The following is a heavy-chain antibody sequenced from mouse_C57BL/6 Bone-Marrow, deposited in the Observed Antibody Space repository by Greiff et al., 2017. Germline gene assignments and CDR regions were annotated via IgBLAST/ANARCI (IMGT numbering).Heavy chain of an antibody. CDR2: FYPRSGNT. Sequence: VKLMESGAELARPGASVKLSCKASGYTFTSYGISWVKQRTGQGLEWIGEFYPRSGNTYYNEKFKGKATLTADKSSSTAYMELRSLTSEDSAVYFCARDIYYYTGYAMDYWGQGTSVTVSS. D-gene: IGHD1-1*01. CDR3: ARDIYYYTGYAMDY. V-gene: IGHV1-81*01. CDR1: GYTFTSYG. J-gene: IGHJ4*01.